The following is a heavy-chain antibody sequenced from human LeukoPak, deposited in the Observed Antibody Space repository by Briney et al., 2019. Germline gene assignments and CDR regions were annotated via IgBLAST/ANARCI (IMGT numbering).Heavy chain of an antibody. CDR3: ARELRFLEWSRGSYAFDI. CDR1: GYTFTGYY. J-gene: IGHJ3*02. V-gene: IGHV1-2*06. CDR2: INPNSGGT. D-gene: IGHD3-3*01. Sequence: ASVKVSCKASGYTFTGYYMHWVRQAPGQGLEWIGRINPNSGGTNYAQKFQGRVTMTGDTSISTAYMELSRLRSDDTAVYYCARELRFLEWSRGSYAFDIWGQGTMVTVSS.